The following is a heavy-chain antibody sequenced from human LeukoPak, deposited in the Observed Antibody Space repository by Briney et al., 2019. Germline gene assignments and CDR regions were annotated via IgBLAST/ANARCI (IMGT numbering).Heavy chain of an antibody. V-gene: IGHV4-34*01. CDR2: INHSGST. Sequence: SETLSLTCAVYGGSFSGYYWSWIRQPPGKGLEWIGEINHSGSTNYTPSLKSRLTISVDTSKNQFSLKLSSVTAADTAVYYCATNDFWSGYEANWGQGTLVTVSS. D-gene: IGHD3-3*01. CDR1: GGSFSGYY. CDR3: ATNDFWSGYEAN. J-gene: IGHJ4*02.